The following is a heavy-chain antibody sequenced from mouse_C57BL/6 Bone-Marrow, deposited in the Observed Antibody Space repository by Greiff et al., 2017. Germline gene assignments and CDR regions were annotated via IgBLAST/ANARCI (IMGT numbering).Heavy chain of an antibody. D-gene: IGHD1-1*01. CDR1: GYTFTDYY. J-gene: IGHJ2*01. V-gene: IGHV1-26*01. CDR3: ARRVTTVVLDY. Sequence: EVQLQQSGPELVKPGASVKISCKASGYTFTDYYMNWVKQSHGKSLEWIGDINPNNGGTSYNQKFKGKATLTVDKSSRTAYMELRSLTSEDSAVYYCARRVTTVVLDYWGQGTTLTVSS. CDR2: INPNNGGT.